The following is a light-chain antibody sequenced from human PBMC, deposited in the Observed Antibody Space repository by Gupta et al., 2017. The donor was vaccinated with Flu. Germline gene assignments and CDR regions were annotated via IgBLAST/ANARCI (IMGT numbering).Light chain of an antibody. V-gene: IGKV1-39*01. Sequence: DIQMTQSPSSLSASVGDRVTITCRASQSISNYLNWYQQKSGKAPKVLIYAASSLEGGVPPRFSGSGSGTDFTLTISSLQPEDFATYYCQQSYSTPLTFGPGTKVDIK. J-gene: IGKJ3*01. CDR1: QSISNY. CDR2: AAS. CDR3: QQSYSTPLT.